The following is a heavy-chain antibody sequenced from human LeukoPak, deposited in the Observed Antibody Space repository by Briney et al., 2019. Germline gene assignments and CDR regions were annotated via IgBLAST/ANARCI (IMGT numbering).Heavy chain of an antibody. Sequence: GGSLRLSCAASGFTFSNYGMHWVRQAPGKGLDWVAVISYDGSNKYYAESVKGRFTIARDNSKNALFLQMNGLGPEDTAFYYCASAGYSSSWYVVDRWGQGTLVTVSS. CDR3: ASAGYSSSWYVVDR. J-gene: IGHJ5*02. CDR2: ISYDGSNK. D-gene: IGHD6-13*01. V-gene: IGHV3-30*03. CDR1: GFTFSNYG.